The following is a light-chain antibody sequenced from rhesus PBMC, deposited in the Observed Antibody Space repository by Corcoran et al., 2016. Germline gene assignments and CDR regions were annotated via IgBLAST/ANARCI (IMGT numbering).Light chain of an antibody. CDR1: QGIGKP. CDR2: VAA. CDR3: QQGFSTLT. Sequence: DIQMSQSPSSLSASVGDKVTSTCRASQGIGKPSAWFKKKPGKAPKLLIYVAASLERGVPSSFSGSRSGTDFPLTSNSLQPEDFATYYCQQGFSTLTFGGGTKVELK. V-gene: IGKV1-33*02. J-gene: IGKJ4*01.